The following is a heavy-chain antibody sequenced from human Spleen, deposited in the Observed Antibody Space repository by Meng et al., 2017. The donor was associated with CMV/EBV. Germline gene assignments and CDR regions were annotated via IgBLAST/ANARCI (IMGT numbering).Heavy chain of an antibody. CDR3: ARGYYHFWSASGYNWFDP. D-gene: IGHD3-3*01. Sequence: HARRQARGEGGEGVGMINPGGTTTYAQKFQSRLTMTTHTSTSTENMELTNLRSEDTAVYYCARGYYHFWSASGYNWFDPWGQGTLVTVSS. V-gene: IGHV1-46*01. J-gene: IGHJ5*02. CDR2: INPGGTT.